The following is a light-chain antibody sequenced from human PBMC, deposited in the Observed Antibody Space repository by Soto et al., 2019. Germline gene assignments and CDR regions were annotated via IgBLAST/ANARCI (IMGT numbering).Light chain of an antibody. CDR1: QSISSTY. CDR3: HQYDASSWT. V-gene: IGKV3-20*01. J-gene: IGKJ1*01. CDR2: AAS. Sequence: EIVLTQSPGTLSLSPGERATLSCRASQSISSTYLAWYRQKPGQAPRLLIYAASSRSTGIPDRFSGSGSVTDFTLTISRLEAEYFALYYYHQYDASSWTFGQGTRVEIK.